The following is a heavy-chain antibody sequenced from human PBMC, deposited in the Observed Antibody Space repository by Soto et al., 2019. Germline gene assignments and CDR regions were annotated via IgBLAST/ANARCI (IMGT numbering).Heavy chain of an antibody. J-gene: IGHJ4*02. D-gene: IGHD1-26*01. CDR1: GFTFSSYG. V-gene: IGHV3-30*18. CDR2: ISYDGSNK. CDR3: AKMGDGFPGYYFDY. Sequence: GGSLRLSCAASGFTFSSYGMHWVRQAPGKGLEWVAVISYDGSNKYYADSVKGRFTISRDNSKNTLYLQMNSLRAEDTAVYYCAKMGDGFPGYYFDYWGQGTLVTVSS.